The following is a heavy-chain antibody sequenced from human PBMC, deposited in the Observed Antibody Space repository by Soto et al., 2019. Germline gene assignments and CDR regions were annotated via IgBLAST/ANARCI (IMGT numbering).Heavy chain of an antibody. CDR1: GFAFSSYA. CDR2: ISYDGSNK. D-gene: IGHD3-10*01. J-gene: IGHJ4*02. CDR3: ARDLSGSGD. Sequence: VQLGESGGGVVQPGRSLRLSCAASGFAFSSYAMHWVRQAPGKGLEWVAVISYDGSNKYYADSVKGRFTISRDNSKNTLYLQMNSLRAEVTVVYYCARDLSGSGDWGQGTLVTVSS. V-gene: IGHV3-30-3*01.